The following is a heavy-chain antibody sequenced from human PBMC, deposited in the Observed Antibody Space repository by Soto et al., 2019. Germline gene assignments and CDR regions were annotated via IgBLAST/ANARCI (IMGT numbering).Heavy chain of an antibody. CDR1: GGSVSSGGYY. CDR3: XXXXXYSYGPHYFDY. V-gene: IGHV4-31*03. Sequence: QVQLQESGPGLVKPSQTLSLTCTVSGGSVSSGGYYWSWIRQHPGKGLEWIGYIYYSGNTFYNPSLKSRVTISVDTSKNQFSLKLSSVTAXXXXXXXXXXXXXYSYGPHYFDYWGQGTRVTVSS. CDR2: IYYSGNT. D-gene: IGHD5-18*01. J-gene: IGHJ4*02.